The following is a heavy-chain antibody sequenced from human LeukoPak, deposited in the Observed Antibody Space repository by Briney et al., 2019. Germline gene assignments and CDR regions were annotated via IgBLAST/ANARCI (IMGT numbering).Heavy chain of an antibody. CDR1: GFTFRTYS. Sequence: GRSLRLSCAASGFTFRTYSIHWVRQAPGKGLEWVTVVSADGRTQLYSDSVKGRFTVSRDNSLNTLHLQTNSLKTEDTAVYYCAREFGHNRWYFDYWGQGALVTVSS. D-gene: IGHD5-24*01. J-gene: IGHJ4*02. CDR2: VSADGRTQ. CDR3: AREFGHNRWYFDY. V-gene: IGHV3-30*03.